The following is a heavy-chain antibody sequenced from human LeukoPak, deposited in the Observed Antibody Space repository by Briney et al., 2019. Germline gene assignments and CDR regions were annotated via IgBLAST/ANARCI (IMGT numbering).Heavy chain of an antibody. D-gene: IGHD3-9*01. J-gene: IGHJ6*03. CDR2: INHSGST. CDR1: GGSFSGYY. CDR3: ARVKETYDILTGYHHPSYYMDV. Sequence: PSETLSLTCAVYGGSFSGYYWGWIRQPPGKGLEWIGEINHSGSTNYNPSLKSRVTISVDTSKNQFSLKLSSVTAADTAVYYCARVKETYDILTGYHHPSYYMDVWGKGTTVTVSS. V-gene: IGHV4-34*01.